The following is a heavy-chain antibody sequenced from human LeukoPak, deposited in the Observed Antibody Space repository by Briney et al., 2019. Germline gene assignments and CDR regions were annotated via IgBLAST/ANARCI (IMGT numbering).Heavy chain of an antibody. V-gene: IGHV3-7*01. CDR1: GFTFSSYW. J-gene: IGHJ6*03. D-gene: IGHD6-13*01. CDR3: ARDGVAAAGYYYYMDV. Sequence: PGGSLRLSCAASGFTFSSYWMSWVRQAPGKGLEWVANIKQDGSEKYYVDSVKGRFTISRDNAKNSLYLQMNSLRAEDTAVYYCARDGVAAAGYYYYMDVWGKGTTVTISS. CDR2: IKQDGSEK.